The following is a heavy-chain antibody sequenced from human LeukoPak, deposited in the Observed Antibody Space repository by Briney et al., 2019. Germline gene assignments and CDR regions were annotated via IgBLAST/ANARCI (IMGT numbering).Heavy chain of an antibody. CDR2: IYTSGST. Sequence: SETLSLTCTVSGGSISSYYRSWIRQPAGKGLEWIGRIYTSGSTNYNPSLKSRVTMSVDTSKNQFSLKLSSVTAADTAVYYCARGVPQAGTTWFDPWGQGTLVTVSS. CDR1: GGSISSYY. CDR3: ARGVPQAGTTWFDP. V-gene: IGHV4-4*07. J-gene: IGHJ5*02. D-gene: IGHD1-1*01.